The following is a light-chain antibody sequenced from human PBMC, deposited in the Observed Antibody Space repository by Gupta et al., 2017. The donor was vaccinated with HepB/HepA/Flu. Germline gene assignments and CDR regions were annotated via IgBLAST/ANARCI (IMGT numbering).Light chain of an antibody. J-gene: IGKJ4*01. CDR2: GAS. V-gene: IGKV3-15*01. CDR1: QSVSSN. CDR3: QQEENGHPEIT. Sequence: EIVMTQSPATLSVSPGERATLSCRASQSVSSNLAWYQQKSGQAPRLLIYGASTRATGIPARFSGSGDGTEFTLTISSRQSEDFAVYYCQQEENGHPEITFGGGTKVEI.